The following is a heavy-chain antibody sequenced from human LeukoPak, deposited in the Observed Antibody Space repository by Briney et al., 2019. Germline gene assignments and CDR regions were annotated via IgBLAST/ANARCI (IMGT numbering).Heavy chain of an antibody. CDR3: ARGTGYCTNGVCYEYYFDY. CDR1: GFTVSSNY. Sequence: GGSLRLSCAASGFTVSSNYMSWVRQAPGKGLEWVSVIYSGGSTYYADSVKGRFTISRDNSKNTLYLQMNSLRAEDTAVYYCARGTGYCTNGVCYEYYFDYWGQGTLVTVSS. CDR2: IYSGGST. J-gene: IGHJ4*02. D-gene: IGHD2-8*01. V-gene: IGHV3-53*01.